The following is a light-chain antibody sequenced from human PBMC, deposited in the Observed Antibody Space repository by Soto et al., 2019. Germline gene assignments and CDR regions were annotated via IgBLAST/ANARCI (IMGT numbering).Light chain of an antibody. J-gene: IGLJ1*01. CDR2: EVT. CDR3: SSLAAEYNNNYV. V-gene: IGLV2-8*01. CDR1: SSDVGRYNF. Sequence: QSVLTQPPSASGSPGQSVTISCTGTSSDVGRYNFFSWYQQHPGKAPKLMIFEVTKRPSGVPDRFSGSKSGNPASLTVSGLQAEDEADYYCSSLAAEYNNNYVFGTGT.